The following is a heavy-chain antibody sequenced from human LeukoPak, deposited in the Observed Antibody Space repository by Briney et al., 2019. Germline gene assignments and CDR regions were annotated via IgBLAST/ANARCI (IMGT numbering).Heavy chain of an antibody. J-gene: IGHJ4*02. CDR3: ARDLILGSSTSHIFDY. V-gene: IGHV1-2*02. D-gene: IGHD2-2*01. CDR1: GYTVTGYY. CDR2: INPNSGDT. Sequence: KPGASVKVSCKASGYTVTGYYMHWVRQAPGQGLEWMGWINPNSGDTNYGQKFQGRVTMTRDTSISTAYMELSRLRSDDTAVYYCARDLILGSSTSHIFDYWGQGTLVTVSS.